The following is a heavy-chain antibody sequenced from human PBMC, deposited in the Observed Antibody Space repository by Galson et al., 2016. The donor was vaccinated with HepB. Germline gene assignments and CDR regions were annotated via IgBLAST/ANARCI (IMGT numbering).Heavy chain of an antibody. CDR1: GYSFSTYD. Sequence: SVKVSCKASGYSFSTYDIVWVRQAPGQGLEWMGWVNPNSGNTGYAQKFRGRVTMTRDASLSTAYMELTSLTSEDTAVYYCTRDRSWPHWYSDLWGRGTLVTVSS. J-gene: IGHJ2*01. V-gene: IGHV1-8*01. CDR3: TRDRSWPHWYSDL. CDR2: VNPNSGNT. D-gene: IGHD3-10*01.